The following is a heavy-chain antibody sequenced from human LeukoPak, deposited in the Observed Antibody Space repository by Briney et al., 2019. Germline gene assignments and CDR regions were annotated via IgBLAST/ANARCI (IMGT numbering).Heavy chain of an antibody. J-gene: IGHJ4*02. D-gene: IGHD3-22*01. CDR2: ISYDGSNK. CDR3: AKGGHITMIVVVTNYLDY. V-gene: IGHV3-30-3*01. Sequence: GRSLRLSCAASGFTFSSYAMHWVRQAPGKGLEWVAVISYDGSNKYYADSVKGRFTISRDNSKNTLYLQMNSLRAEDTAVYYCAKGGHITMIVVVTNYLDYWGQGTLVTVSS. CDR1: GFTFSSYA.